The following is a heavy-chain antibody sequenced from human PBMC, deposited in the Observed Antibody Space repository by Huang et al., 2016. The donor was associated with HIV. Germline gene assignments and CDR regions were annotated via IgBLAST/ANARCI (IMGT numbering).Heavy chain of an antibody. CDR2: INSDGSDT. J-gene: IGHJ6*03. D-gene: IGHD6-13*01. CDR3: AKNPSITAVDSDYYYYYMDV. V-gene: IGHV3-74*01. CDR1: GFTFRNHW. Sequence: EVQLVESGGDLVQPGGSLRLSCAASGFTFRNHWMHWVRQAPGKGRGGVSRINSDGSDTSHADSVKGRFTISRDNAQNTVHLHMNSLRAEDTAVYFCAKNPSITAVDSDYYYYYMDVWGKGTTVTVS.